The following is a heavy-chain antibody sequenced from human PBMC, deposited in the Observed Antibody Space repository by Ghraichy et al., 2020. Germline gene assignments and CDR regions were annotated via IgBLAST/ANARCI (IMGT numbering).Heavy chain of an antibody. D-gene: IGHD4-23*01. J-gene: IGHJ6*04. CDR1: GFNFDDYV. V-gene: IGHV3-43*02. Sequence: GGSLRLSCAASGFNFDDYVMFWVRQASGKGPEWVSLISGDGTTSYYLDSVKGRFTISRDNSKKSLYLEMNSLRAEDTALYYCTKEERKERWVRSHYYEMDGWGEGPTVTVSP. CDR3: TKEERKERWVRSHYYEMDG. CDR2: ISGDGTTS.